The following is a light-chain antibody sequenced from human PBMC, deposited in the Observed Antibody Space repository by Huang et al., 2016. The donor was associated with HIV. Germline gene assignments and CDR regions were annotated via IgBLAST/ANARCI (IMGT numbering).Light chain of an antibody. CDR1: HDIRNF. V-gene: IGKV1-33*01. Sequence: DIQLTQSPVSLSVSVGDRVTISCQSRHDIRNFLNWYQQKPGKAPKLLIYEASYLQTGVPSRFSASGSGTDFTLTISSLHPEDLATYFCQQYESVPLTFGGGTKVQIK. CDR3: QQYESVPLT. J-gene: IGKJ4*01. CDR2: EAS.